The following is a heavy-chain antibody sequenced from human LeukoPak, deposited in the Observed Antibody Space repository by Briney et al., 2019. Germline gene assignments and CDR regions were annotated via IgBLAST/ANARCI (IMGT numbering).Heavy chain of an antibody. V-gene: IGHV1-69*04. D-gene: IGHD2-15*01. J-gene: IGHJ5*02. Sequence: ASVKVSCKASGGTFSSYAISWVRQAPGQGREWMGRIIPIFGIANYAQKFQGRVTITADKSTSTAYMELSSLRSEDTAVYYCARDMPDSRVAWFAPWGQGTLVTVSS. CDR1: GGTFSSYA. CDR3: ARDMPDSRVAWFAP. CDR2: IIPIFGIA.